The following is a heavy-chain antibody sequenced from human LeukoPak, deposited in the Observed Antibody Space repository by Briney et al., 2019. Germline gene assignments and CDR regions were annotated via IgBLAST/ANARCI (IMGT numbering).Heavy chain of an antibody. CDR3: AHLDGSGSYKDMDV. CDR2: ISANNGNT. D-gene: IGHD3-10*01. CDR1: GYTFSSYG. Sequence: ASVKVSCKASGYTFSSYGISWVRQAPGQGLEWMGWISANNGNTNYAQKFQGRVTMTTDTSTSTAYMELRSLRSDDTAVYYCAHLDGSGSYKDMDVWGQGTTVTVSS. J-gene: IGHJ6*02. V-gene: IGHV1-18*01.